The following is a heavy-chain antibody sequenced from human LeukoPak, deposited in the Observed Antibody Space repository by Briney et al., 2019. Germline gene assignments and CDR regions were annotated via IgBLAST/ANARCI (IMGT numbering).Heavy chain of an antibody. CDR2: INPNSGGT. CDR1: GYTFTSYG. J-gene: IGHJ4*02. D-gene: IGHD3-16*01. Sequence: ASVKVSCKASGYTFTSYGISWVRQAPGQGLEWMGWINPNSGGTNYAQKFQGRVTMTRDTSISTAYMELSRLRSDDTAVYYCARLFGGYETGGVDYWGQGTLVTVSS. V-gene: IGHV1-2*02. CDR3: ARLFGGYETGGVDY.